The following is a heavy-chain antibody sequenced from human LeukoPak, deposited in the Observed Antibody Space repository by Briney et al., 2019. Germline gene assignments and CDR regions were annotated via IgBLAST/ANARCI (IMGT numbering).Heavy chain of an antibody. CDR2: IRGRANGGTT. V-gene: IGHV3-49*04. CDR3: TRDDRKGLWFGESHFDY. CDR1: GFTFGDHA. J-gene: IGHJ4*02. D-gene: IGHD3-10*01. Sequence: GGSLRLSCTASGFTFGDHAMNWVRQAPGKGLEWVGFIRGRANGGTTEYAASVKGRFTISRDDSKSIAYLQMNSLKTEDTAVYYCTRDDRKGLWFGESHFDYWGQGTLVTVSS.